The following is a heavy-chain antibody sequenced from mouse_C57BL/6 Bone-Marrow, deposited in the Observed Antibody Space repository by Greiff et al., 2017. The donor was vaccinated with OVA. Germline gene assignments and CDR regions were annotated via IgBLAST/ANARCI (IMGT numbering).Heavy chain of an antibody. D-gene: IGHD2-4*01. CDR2: FYPGSGSI. J-gene: IGHJ4*01. CDR3: ARHGSYYDYDGLYYYAMDY. Sequence: QVQLKESGAELVKPGASVKLSCTASGYTFTEYTIHWVKQRSGQGLEWIGWFYPGSGSIKYNEKFKDKATLTADKSSSTVSMELSRLTSEDSAVYFCARHGSYYDYDGLYYYAMDYWGQGTSVTVSS. CDR1: GYTFTEYT. V-gene: IGHV1-62-2*01.